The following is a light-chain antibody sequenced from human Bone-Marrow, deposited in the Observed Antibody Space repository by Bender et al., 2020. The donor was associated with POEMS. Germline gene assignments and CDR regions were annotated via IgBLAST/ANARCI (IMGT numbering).Light chain of an antibody. CDR1: SSDVGTYNL. CDR2: EVS. V-gene: IGLV2-23*02. CDR3: CSYAGSSTLV. J-gene: IGLJ1*01. Sequence: HSALTQPASVSGSPGQSITISCTGTSSDVGTYNLVSWFQQHPGKAPKLMIYEVSKRPSGVSNRFSGFKSGNTASLTISGLQAEDEADYYCCSYAGSSTLVFGTGTKVTVL.